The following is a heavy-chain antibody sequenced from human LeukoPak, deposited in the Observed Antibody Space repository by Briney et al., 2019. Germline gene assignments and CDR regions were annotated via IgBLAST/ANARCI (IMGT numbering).Heavy chain of an antibody. CDR2: ISSNGDTT. CDR3: ARESGYSFNF. CDR1: GFSFSTYA. J-gene: IGHJ4*02. D-gene: IGHD5-12*01. V-gene: IGHV3-23*01. Sequence: PGGSLRLSCAASGFSFSTYAMTWVRQAPGKGLEWVSSISSNGDTTYDADSVKGRFTIYRDNSKNTLYLQMNSLRAEDTAVYYCARESGYSFNFWGQGTLVTVSS.